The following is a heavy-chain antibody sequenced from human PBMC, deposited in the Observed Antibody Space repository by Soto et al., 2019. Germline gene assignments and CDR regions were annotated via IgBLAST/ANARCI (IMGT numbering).Heavy chain of an antibody. D-gene: IGHD2-21*01. V-gene: IGHV3-13*01. CDR1: GFTFSSYD. J-gene: IGHJ4*02. CDR2: IGTAGDT. Sequence: HPGGSLRLSCAASGFTFSSYDMHWVRQATGKGLEWVSAIGTAGDTYYPGSVKGRFTISRENAKNSLYLQMNSLRAGDTAVYYCARVAYCGGDCYSAYYFGYWGQGTLVTVSS. CDR3: ARVAYCGGDCYSAYYFGY.